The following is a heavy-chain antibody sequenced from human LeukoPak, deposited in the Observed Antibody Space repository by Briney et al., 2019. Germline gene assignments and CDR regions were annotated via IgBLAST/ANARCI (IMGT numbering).Heavy chain of an antibody. D-gene: IGHD3-3*01. CDR1: GFTFSSYG. J-gene: IGHJ4*02. CDR3: AKDLRIFGVVTHPY. Sequence: GGSLRLSCAASGFTFSSYGMHWVRQAPGKGLEWVAFIRYDGSNKYYADSVKGRFTISRDNSKNTLYLQKNSLRAEDTAVYYCAKDLRIFGVVTHPYWGQGTLVTVSS. V-gene: IGHV3-30*02. CDR2: IRYDGSNK.